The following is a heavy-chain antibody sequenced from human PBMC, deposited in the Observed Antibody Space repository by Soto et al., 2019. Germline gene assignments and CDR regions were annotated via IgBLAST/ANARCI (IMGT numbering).Heavy chain of an antibody. J-gene: IGHJ3*01. V-gene: IGHV3-74*01. D-gene: IGHD1-26*01. CDR2: IHSDGSST. CDR1: GFTFSYYW. Sequence: EVQLVESGGGLVRPGGSLRLSCAASGFTFSYYWMHWVRQATGKGLVWVSRIHSDGSSTTYADFVKGRFIISRDNARNTVDVQMNSVRVEDTAVYYCARGDRGAFDLWGQGTVVTVSS. CDR3: ARGDRGAFDL.